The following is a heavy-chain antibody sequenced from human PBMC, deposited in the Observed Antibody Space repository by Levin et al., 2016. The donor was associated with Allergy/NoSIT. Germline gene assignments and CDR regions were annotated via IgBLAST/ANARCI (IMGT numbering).Heavy chain of an antibody. CDR1: GFIFSNYA. J-gene: IGHJ4*02. CDR3: ARDFGY. D-gene: IGHD3-10*01. Sequence: GGSLRLSCEASGFIFSNYAMNWVRQSPDKGLEWLTIISVDGNTQNYADTVKGRFIISRDNSRNTLYLQMNGVRPDDSAVYYCARDFGYWGQGVQVTVSS. CDR2: ISVDGNTQ. V-gene: IGHV3-30-3*01.